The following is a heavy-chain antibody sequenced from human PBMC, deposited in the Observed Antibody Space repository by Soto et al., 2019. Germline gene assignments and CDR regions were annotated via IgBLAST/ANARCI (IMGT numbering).Heavy chain of an antibody. Sequence: GGSLRLSCAASGFTVSSNYMSWVRQAPGKGLEWVSVIYSGGSTYYADSGKGRFSISRDNSKNTLYLQMNSLRAEDTAVYYCARKYSNSWYGPGFDYWGQGTLVTVSS. V-gene: IGHV3-66*01. J-gene: IGHJ4*02. CDR3: ARKYSNSWYGPGFDY. D-gene: IGHD6-13*01. CDR1: GFTVSSNY. CDR2: IYSGGST.